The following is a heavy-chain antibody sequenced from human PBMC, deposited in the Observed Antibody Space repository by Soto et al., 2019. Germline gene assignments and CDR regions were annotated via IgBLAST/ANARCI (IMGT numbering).Heavy chain of an antibody. Sequence: AASVKVSCKASGYTFTRHGISWVRQAPGQGLEWMGWISAYNGNTNYARKLQGRVTMTTDTSTSTAYMELRSLRSDDTAVYYCARVITRGYCSSTSCYETTMDVWGKGTTVTVSS. V-gene: IGHV1-18*01. D-gene: IGHD2-2*01. J-gene: IGHJ6*03. CDR3: ARVITRGYCSSTSCYETTMDV. CDR2: ISAYNGNT. CDR1: GYTFTRHG.